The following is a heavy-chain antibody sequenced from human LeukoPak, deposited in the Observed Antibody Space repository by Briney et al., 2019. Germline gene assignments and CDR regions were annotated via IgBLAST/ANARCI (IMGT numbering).Heavy chain of an antibody. CDR2: TYYRSKWYN. V-gene: IGHV6-1*01. J-gene: IGHJ5*02. D-gene: IGHD5-12*01. Sequence: SQTLSLTCAISGDSVSSNSAAWNWIRQSPSRGLEWLGRTYYRSKWYNDYAVSVKSRITINPDTSKNQFSLQLNSVTPDDTAVYYCAREASLMYGGSDWFDPWGQGTLVTVSS. CDR1: GDSVSSNSAA. CDR3: AREASLMYGGSDWFDP.